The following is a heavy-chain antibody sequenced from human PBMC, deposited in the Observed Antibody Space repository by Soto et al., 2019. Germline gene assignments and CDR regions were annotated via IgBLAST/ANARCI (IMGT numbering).Heavy chain of an antibody. CDR3: ARVSWREKYGMDV. CDR1: GFTFSDSY. CDR2: ITFSGNTV. V-gene: IGHV3-11*01. J-gene: IGHJ6*02. Sequence: GGSLRLSCAASGFTFSDSYMSWIRQAPGEGLEWISYITFSGNTVYYADSLKGRFTISRDNAKNSLYLQMNRLRAEDTAVYYCARVSWREKYGMDVWGQGTTVTVSS.